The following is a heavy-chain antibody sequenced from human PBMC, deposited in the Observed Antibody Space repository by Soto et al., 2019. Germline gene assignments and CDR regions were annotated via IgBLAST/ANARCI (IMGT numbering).Heavy chain of an antibody. CDR2: IIPILGIA. CDR1: GGTFSSYT. D-gene: IGHD5-18*01. J-gene: IGHJ4*02. CDR3: ASHSMATAQLDY. V-gene: IGHV1-69*02. Sequence: QVQLVQSGAEVKKPGSSVKVSCKASGGTFSSYTISWVRQAPGQGLEWMGRIIPILGIANYALKFQGRVTITADKSTSTAYMELSSLRSEDTAVYYCASHSMATAQLDYWGQGTLVTVSS.